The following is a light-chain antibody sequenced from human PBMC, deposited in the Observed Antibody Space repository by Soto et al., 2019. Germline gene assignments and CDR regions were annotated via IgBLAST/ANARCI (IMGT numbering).Light chain of an antibody. CDR1: QDISSW. J-gene: IGKJ2*01. CDR2: AAS. Sequence: DIQMTQSPSSLSACVGDRVTITCRASQDISSWLAWFQQKPGQAPKLLIYAASSLQSGVPSRFSGSGSGTDFTLTIASLQPEDFATYHCQQSDSFPYTFGQGTK. V-gene: IGKV1D-12*01. CDR3: QQSDSFPYT.